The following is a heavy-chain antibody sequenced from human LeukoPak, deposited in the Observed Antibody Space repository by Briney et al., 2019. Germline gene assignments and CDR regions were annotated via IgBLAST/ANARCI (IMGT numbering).Heavy chain of an antibody. CDR2: ISSSSSYI. J-gene: IGHJ5*02. CDR3: AKDYEPLVGVHRWGDWFDP. CDR1: GFTFRSYG. D-gene: IGHD1-26*01. Sequence: GESLRLSCAVSGFTFRSYGMSWVRQAPGKGLEWVSSISSSSSYIYSADSVKGRFTISRDNSKNTLYLQMNSLRAEDTAVYYCAKDYEPLVGVHRWGDWFDPWGQGTLVTVSS. V-gene: IGHV3-21*04.